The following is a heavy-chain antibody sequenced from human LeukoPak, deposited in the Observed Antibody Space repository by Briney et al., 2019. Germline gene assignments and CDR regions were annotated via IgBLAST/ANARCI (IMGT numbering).Heavy chain of an antibody. CDR3: AREGRPNAFDI. Sequence: WVANMNQDGSAKNYVDSVKVRFTISRDNAKSSLYLQMNSLRVEDTAVYYCAREGRPNAFDIWGQGTMVTVSS. CDR2: MNQDGSAK. V-gene: IGHV3-7*01. J-gene: IGHJ3*02.